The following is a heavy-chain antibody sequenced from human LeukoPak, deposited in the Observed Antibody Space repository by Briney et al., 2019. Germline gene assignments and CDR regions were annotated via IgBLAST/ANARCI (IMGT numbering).Heavy chain of an antibody. CDR2: IKSKTDGGTT. J-gene: IGHJ3*02. Sequence: GGSLRLSCAASGFTFSNAWMSWVRQAPGKGLEWVGRIKSKTDGGTTDYAAPVKGRFTISRDDSKNTLYLQMNSLKTEDTAVYYCTTDSMAYYYDSSGQGDAFDIWGQGTMVTVSS. D-gene: IGHD3-22*01. V-gene: IGHV3-15*01. CDR3: TTDSMAYYYDSSGQGDAFDI. CDR1: GFTFSNAW.